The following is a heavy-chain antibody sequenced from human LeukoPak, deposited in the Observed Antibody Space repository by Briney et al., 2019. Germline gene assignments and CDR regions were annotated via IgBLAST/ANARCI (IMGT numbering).Heavy chain of an antibody. J-gene: IGHJ6*03. CDR2: ICPSGST. CDR3: ARGYSNYHSYFYMDV. D-gene: IGHD4-11*01. Sequence: SETLSLTCTVSGGSISSGRFFWSWIRQPAGKGLEWIGRICPSGSTNYNPSLKSRVTISVDTSKNQFSLKLSSVTAADTAVYYCARGYSNYHSYFYMDVWGKGTTVTASS. CDR1: GGSISSGRFF. V-gene: IGHV4-61*02.